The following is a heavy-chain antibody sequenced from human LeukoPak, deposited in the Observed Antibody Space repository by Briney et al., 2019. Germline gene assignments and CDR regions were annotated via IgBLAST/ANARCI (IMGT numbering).Heavy chain of an antibody. CDR3: ARSPRWFFDL. V-gene: IGHV3-48*03. J-gene: IGHJ2*01. CDR2: ISSGGSTI. Sequence: GGSLRLSCATSGFTFNSYEINWVRQAPGKGLEWVSYISSGGSTIYYADSVKGRFTISRDNAKNSVYLQMNSLRVEDTAVYYCARSPRWFFDLWGRGTLVTVSS. CDR1: GFTFNSYE.